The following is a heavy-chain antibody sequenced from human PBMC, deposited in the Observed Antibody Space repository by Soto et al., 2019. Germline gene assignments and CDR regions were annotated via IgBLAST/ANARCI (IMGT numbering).Heavy chain of an antibody. V-gene: IGHV5-10-1*01. CDR1: GYSFTSYW. CDR3: ARHAAGSWSLGDY. J-gene: IGHJ4*02. Sequence: PGESLKISCKGSGYSFTSYWISWVRQMPGKGLEWMGRIDPSDSYTNYSPSFQGHVTISADKSISTAYLQWSSLKASDTAMYYCARHAAGSWSLGDYWGQGTLVTVSS. D-gene: IGHD6-13*01. CDR2: IDPSDSYT.